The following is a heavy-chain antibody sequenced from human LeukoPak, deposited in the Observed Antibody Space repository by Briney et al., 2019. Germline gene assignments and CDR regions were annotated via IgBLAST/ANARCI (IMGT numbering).Heavy chain of an antibody. Sequence: SETLSLTCTVSGGSISSYYWSWIRQPPGKGLEWIGYIYYSGSTNYNPSLKSRVTISVDTSKNQFSLKLSSVTAADTAVYYCARRRIIPAARGYYFDYWGQGTLVTVSS. J-gene: IGHJ4*02. CDR1: GGSISSYY. CDR3: ARRRIIPAARGYYFDY. D-gene: IGHD2-2*01. CDR2: IYYSGST. V-gene: IGHV4-59*08.